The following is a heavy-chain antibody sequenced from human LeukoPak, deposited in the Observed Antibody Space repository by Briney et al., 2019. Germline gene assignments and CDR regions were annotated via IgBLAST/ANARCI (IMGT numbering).Heavy chain of an antibody. J-gene: IGHJ4*02. V-gene: IGHV3-23*01. Sequence: AGGSLRLSCAASGFTFSSYAMSWVRQAPGKGLEWVSAISGSGGSTYYADSVKGRFTISRDNSKNTLYLQMNSLRAEDTAVYYCAKARGITIFGVVMDWGQGTLVTVSS. D-gene: IGHD3-3*01. CDR2: ISGSGGST. CDR3: AKARGITIFGVVMD. CDR1: GFTFSSYA.